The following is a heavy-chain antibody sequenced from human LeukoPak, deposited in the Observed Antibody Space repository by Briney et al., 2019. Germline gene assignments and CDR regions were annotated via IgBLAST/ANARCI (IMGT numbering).Heavy chain of an antibody. CDR3: ARVTAQYYDFWSGYRDYYYYMDV. J-gene: IGHJ6*03. V-gene: IGHV4-34*01. CDR2: INHSGST. D-gene: IGHD3-3*01. CDR1: GGSFSGYY. Sequence: SETLSLTCAVYGGSFSGYYWSWIRQPPGKGLEWIGEINHSGSTNYNPSLKSRVTISVDTSKNQFSLKLSSVTAADTAVYYCARVTAQYYDFWSGYRDYYYYMDVWGKGTTVTVSS.